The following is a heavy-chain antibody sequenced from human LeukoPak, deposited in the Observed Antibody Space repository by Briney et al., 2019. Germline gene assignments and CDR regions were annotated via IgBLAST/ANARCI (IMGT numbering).Heavy chain of an antibody. CDR1: EFIFSNYG. CDR3: ARDGAGYYDFWSGYSIPFDY. Sequence: PGGSLRLSCAASEFIFSNYGMNWVRQAPGKGLEWVSGISGGGGTTYYASSVKGRFTISRDNSKNTLYLQMNSLRAEDTAVYYCARDGAGYYDFWSGYSIPFDYWGQGTLVTVSS. V-gene: IGHV3-23*01. J-gene: IGHJ4*02. CDR2: ISGGGGTT. D-gene: IGHD3-3*01.